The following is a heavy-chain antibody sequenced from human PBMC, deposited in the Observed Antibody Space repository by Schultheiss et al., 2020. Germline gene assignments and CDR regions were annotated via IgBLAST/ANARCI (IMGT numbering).Heavy chain of an antibody. V-gene: IGHV3-30*05. Sequence: GGSLRLSCAASGFTFSDYYMSWIRQAPGKGLEWVAVISYDGSNKYYADSVKGRFTISRDNSENTLYLQMNSLRAEGTAVYYCARDSYGMDVWGQGTTVTVSS. J-gene: IGHJ6*02. CDR1: GFTFSDYY. CDR2: ISYDGSNK. CDR3: ARDSYGMDV.